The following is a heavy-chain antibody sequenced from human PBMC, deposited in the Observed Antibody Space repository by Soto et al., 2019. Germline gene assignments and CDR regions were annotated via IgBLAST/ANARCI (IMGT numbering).Heavy chain of an antibody. CDR3: ARAVAGGVYYYYGMDV. Sequence: QVQLVQSGAEVKKPGSSVKVSCKASGGTFSSYAINWVRQAPGQGLEWMGGIIPIFGTADYAQKFQGRVTITADDSTSKAYMELSSLRAEDTAVYYCARAVAGGVYYYYGMDVWGQGTTVTVSS. V-gene: IGHV1-69*12. D-gene: IGHD6-19*01. CDR2: IIPIFGTA. CDR1: GGTFSSYA. J-gene: IGHJ6*02.